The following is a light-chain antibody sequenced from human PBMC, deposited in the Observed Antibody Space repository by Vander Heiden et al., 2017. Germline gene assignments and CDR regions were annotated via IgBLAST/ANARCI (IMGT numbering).Light chain of an antibody. J-gene: IGLJ2*01. CDR1: SSNLGAGYD. V-gene: IGLV1-40*01. CDR2: GNS. CDR3: ESYDSSLSGYVV. Sequence: QSVLTQPPSVSAAPAQRLTISCTGGSSNLGAGYDVHWYQQLPGTAPKPLIYGNSTRPSGVPDRFSGSKSGTSASLAITGLQAEDEADYYCESYDSSLSGYVVFGGGTKLTVL.